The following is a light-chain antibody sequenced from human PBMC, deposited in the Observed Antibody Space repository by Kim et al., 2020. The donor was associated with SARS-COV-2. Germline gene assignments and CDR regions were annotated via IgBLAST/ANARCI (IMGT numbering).Light chain of an antibody. CDR1: QDISNY. J-gene: IGKJ5*01. CDR2: DAS. V-gene: IGKV1-33*01. CDR3: QQYDNLPTIT. Sequence: SVGDRVTITCQASQDISNYLNWYQQKPGKAPKLLIYDASNLETGVPSRFSGSGSGTDFTFTISSLQPEDIATYYCQQYDNLPTITFGQGTRLEIK.